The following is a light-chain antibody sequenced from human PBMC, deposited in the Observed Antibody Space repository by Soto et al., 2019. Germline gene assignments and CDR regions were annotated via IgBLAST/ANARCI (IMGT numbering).Light chain of an antibody. J-gene: IGLJ1*01. CDR2: GNN. V-gene: IGLV1-44*01. CDR1: SSNIGGNS. CDR3: EAWDDSLNGYV. Sequence: QSVLTQPPSVSAAPGQKVTISCSGSSSNIGGNSVSWYQQFPGTAPTVLIFGNNQRPSGVPDRFSGSKSGTSASLAMSGLQSEDEADYFCEAWDDSLNGYVFGTGTKVTVL.